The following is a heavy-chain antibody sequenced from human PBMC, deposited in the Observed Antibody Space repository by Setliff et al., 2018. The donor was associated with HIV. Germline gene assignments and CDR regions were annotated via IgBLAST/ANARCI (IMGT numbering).Heavy chain of an antibody. CDR3: ARGRRVSSNYYYYYYMDV. Sequence: PGESLKISCAASGFTFSSYSMNWVRQAPGKGLEWVSFISGNSGAVTYADSVKGRFTIYRDNARNSLYLQMNSLGAEDTAVYYFARGRRVSSNYYYYYYMDVWGKGTTVTVSS. D-gene: IGHD2-2*01. CDR1: GFTFSSYS. CDR2: ISGNSGAV. V-gene: IGHV3-48*01. J-gene: IGHJ6*03.